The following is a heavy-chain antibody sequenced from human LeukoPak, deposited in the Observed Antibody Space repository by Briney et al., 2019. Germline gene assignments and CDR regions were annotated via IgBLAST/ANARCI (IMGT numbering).Heavy chain of an antibody. Sequence: GGSLRLSCVASGFTFSNYAMHWVRQAQGLEWVALIRFDGSIKYYVDCVKGRFDISRDNSKSTVYLQMNSLRGDDPGVYYCAKGGLWELLHNAMDVWGNGTTVTVSS. V-gene: IGHV3-30*02. D-gene: IGHD1-26*01. J-gene: IGHJ6*03. CDR2: IRFDGSIK. CDR1: GFTFSNYA. CDR3: AKGGLWELLHNAMDV.